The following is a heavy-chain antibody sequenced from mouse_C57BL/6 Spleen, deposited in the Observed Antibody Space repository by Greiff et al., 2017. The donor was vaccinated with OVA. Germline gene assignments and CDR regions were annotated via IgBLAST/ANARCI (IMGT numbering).Heavy chain of an antibody. J-gene: IGHJ2*01. V-gene: IGHV5-4*03. CDR2: ISDGGSYT. D-gene: IGHD2-4*01. CDR1: GFTFSSYS. CDR3: ASDYDQGFDY. Sequence: EVKLVESGGGLVKPGGSLKLSCAASGFTFSSYSMSWVRQTPEKRLEWVATISDGGSYTYYPDNVKGRFTISRDNAKNNLYLQMSHLKSEDTAMYYCASDYDQGFDYWGQGTTLTVSS.